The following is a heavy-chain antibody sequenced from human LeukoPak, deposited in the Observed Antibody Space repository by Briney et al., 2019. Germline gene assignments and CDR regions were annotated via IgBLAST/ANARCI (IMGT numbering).Heavy chain of an antibody. Sequence: PGGSLRLSCTASGFTFSSYGMHWVRQAPGKGLEWVAVISYDGSNKYYADSVKGRFTISRDNSQNTLYLQMNSLRPEDTAVYYCAKASSAYWGDFDYWGQGALVTVSS. D-gene: IGHD3-22*01. CDR1: GFTFSSYG. CDR3: AKASSAYWGDFDY. CDR2: ISYDGSNK. V-gene: IGHV3-30*18. J-gene: IGHJ4*02.